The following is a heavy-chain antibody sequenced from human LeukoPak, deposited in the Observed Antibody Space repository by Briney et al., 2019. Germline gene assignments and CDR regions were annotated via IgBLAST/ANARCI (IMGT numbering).Heavy chain of an antibody. CDR2: INPNSGAT. CDR1: GYTFTAYP. J-gene: IGHJ4*02. CDR3: ARVQDPTVFDY. Sequence: ASVKVSCKASGYTFTAYPIHWVRQAPGQGPEWMGWINPNSGATDPAQKFRGRITMTRDTSTSTAFMEVNRLTSDDTAVYYCARVQDPTVFDYWGQGTLVTVSS. V-gene: IGHV1-2*02.